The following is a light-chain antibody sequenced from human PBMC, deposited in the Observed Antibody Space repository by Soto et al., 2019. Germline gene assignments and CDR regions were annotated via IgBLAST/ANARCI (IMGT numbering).Light chain of an antibody. CDR2: DVS. V-gene: IGLV2-11*01. CDR1: SSDVGGYNY. J-gene: IGLJ1*01. Sequence: QSALTQPRSVSGSPGQSVTISCTGTSSDVGGYNYVSWYQQHPGKAPKVIISDVSKRPSGVPDRFSGSKSGNTASLTISGLQAEDDADDYCFSYAGSRVDVFGSGTKVTVL. CDR3: FSYAGSRVDV.